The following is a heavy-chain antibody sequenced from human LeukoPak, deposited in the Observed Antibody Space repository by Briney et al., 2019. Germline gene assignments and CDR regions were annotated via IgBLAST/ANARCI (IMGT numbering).Heavy chain of an antibody. CDR2: IYSDNT. CDR3: ARGLWFGELLTVGIDY. V-gene: IGHV3-53*01. Sequence: GGSLRLSCTVSGFTVSSNSMSWVRQAPGKGLEWVSFIYSDNTHYSDSVKGRFTISRDNSKNTLYLQMNSLRAEDTAVYYCARGLWFGELLTVGIDYWGQGTLVTVSS. CDR1: GFTVSSNS. D-gene: IGHD3-10*01. J-gene: IGHJ4*02.